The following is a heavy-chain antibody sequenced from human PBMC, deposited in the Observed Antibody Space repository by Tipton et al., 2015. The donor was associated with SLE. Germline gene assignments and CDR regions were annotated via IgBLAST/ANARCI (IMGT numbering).Heavy chain of an antibody. CDR2: ILFDGSTK. CDR1: GFTFSNYG. CDR3: AKGPEDYFGSGNGMDV. Sequence: SLRLSCAASGFTFSNYGMHWVRQAPGKGLEWVAFILFDGSTKYNAESVKGRFTISRDNSKNTMELQMSSLRPEDTVMYYCAKGPEDYFGSGNGMDVWGQGTTVTVSS. D-gene: IGHD3-10*01. V-gene: IGHV3-30*02. J-gene: IGHJ6*02.